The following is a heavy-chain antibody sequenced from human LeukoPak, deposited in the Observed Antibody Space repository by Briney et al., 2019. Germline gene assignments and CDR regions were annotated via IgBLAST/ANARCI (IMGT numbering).Heavy chain of an antibody. CDR3: ARAEPYYDFWSGYYSDAFDI. Sequence: SQTLSLTCAVYGGSFSGYYWSWIRQPPGKGLEWIREINHSGSTNYNPSLKSRVTISVDTFKNQFSLKLSSVTAADTAVYYCARAEPYYDFWSGYYSDAFDIWGQGTMVTVSS. J-gene: IGHJ3*02. V-gene: IGHV4-34*01. D-gene: IGHD3-3*01. CDR1: GGSFSGYY. CDR2: INHSGST.